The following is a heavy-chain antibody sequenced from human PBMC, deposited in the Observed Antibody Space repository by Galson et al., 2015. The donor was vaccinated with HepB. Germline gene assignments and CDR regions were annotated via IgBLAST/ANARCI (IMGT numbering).Heavy chain of an antibody. CDR3: ATVRGYSYGYDY. D-gene: IGHD5-18*01. J-gene: IGHJ4*02. CDR2: ISISSSTM. V-gene: IGHV3-48*02. CDR1: GFTFSSSI. Sequence: LRLSCAASGFTFSSSIMNWVRQAPGKGLEWVSYISISSSTMYYADSVKGRFTISRDNAKNSLYLQMNSLRDDDTAVYYCATVRGYSYGYDYWGQGTLVTVSS.